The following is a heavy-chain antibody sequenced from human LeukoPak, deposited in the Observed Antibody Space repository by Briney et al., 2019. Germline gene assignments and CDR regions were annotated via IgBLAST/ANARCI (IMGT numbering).Heavy chain of an antibody. CDR1: GFTFSSYA. CDR2: LSGSGGNT. V-gene: IGHV3-23*01. CDR3: AKGSYYYDSADYFDY. Sequence: GGSLRLSCAASGFTFSSYAMSWVRQAPGKGLEWVSTLSGSGGNTYYADSVKGRDTISRDNSKNTLYLQMNSLRAEDTAVYHCAKGSYYYDSADYFDYWGQGTLVTVSS. D-gene: IGHD3-22*01. J-gene: IGHJ4*02.